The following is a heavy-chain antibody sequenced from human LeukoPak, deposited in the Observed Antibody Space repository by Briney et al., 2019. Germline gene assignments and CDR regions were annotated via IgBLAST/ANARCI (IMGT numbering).Heavy chain of an antibody. V-gene: IGHV4-59*01. J-gene: IGHJ4*02. CDR3: ALGGYGGNSHFDY. Sequence: SETLSLTCTVSGGSISSYYWSWIRQPPGKGLEWIGYIYYSGSTNYNPSLKCRVTISVDTSKNQFSLKLSSVTAADTAVYYCALGGYGGNSHFDYWGQGTLVTVSS. D-gene: IGHD2-15*01. CDR2: IYYSGST. CDR1: GGSISSYY.